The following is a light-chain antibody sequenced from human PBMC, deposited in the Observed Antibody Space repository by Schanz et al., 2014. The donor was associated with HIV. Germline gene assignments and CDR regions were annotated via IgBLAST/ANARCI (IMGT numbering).Light chain of an antibody. J-gene: IGLJ3*02. CDR3: QAYDSSLSGLV. CDR1: SSNIGAGYD. CDR2: GNN. Sequence: QSVLTQPPSVSGAPGQSITISCTGNSSNIGAGYDVHWYQQLPETAPKLLIYGNNNRPSGVPDRFSGSRSGTSASLAITGLQAEDEAEYYCQAYDSSLSGLVFGGGTKLTVL. V-gene: IGLV1-40*01.